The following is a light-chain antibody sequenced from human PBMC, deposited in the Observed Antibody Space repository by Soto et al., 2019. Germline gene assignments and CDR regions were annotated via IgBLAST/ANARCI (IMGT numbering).Light chain of an antibody. Sequence: EIVLTQSPGTLSLSPGEKATLSSMSSQSIRSNYLAWYQQKPGQAPTFLIYGAFSRATGVPATFSGSGSGTEFTLKISSLQSEDFAVYYCQQYNNWHPITVGPGTRLEIK. CDR2: GAF. V-gene: IGKV3D-15*01. J-gene: IGKJ5*01. CDR1: QSIRSN. CDR3: QQYNNWHPIT.